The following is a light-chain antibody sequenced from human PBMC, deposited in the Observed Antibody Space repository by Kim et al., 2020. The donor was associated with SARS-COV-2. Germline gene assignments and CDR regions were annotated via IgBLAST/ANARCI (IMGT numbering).Light chain of an antibody. CDR3: QQYNNWPPWT. CDR1: PSVSST. V-gene: IGKV3-15*01. J-gene: IGKJ1*01. Sequence: SPGERATLSCRASPSVSSTLAWYQQKPGQAPRLLIYGASTRATGIPARFSGSGSGTEFTLTISSLQSEDFAVYYCQQYNNWPPWTFGQGTKVDIK. CDR2: GAS.